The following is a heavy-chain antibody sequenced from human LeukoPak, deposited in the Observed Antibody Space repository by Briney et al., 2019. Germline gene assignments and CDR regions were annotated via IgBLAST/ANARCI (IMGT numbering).Heavy chain of an antibody. J-gene: IGHJ5*02. CDR3: AKPLYCSSNRCSHEEFDR. CDR2: IQNDGSNK. Sequence: GGSLRLSCAASGFTFSSYGMHWVRQAPGKGLELVAFIQNDGSNKYYADSVKGRFTISRDNSKNTLYLQMNSLRAEDTATYYCAKPLYCSSNRCSHEEFDRWGQGTLVTVSS. D-gene: IGHD2-2*01. CDR1: GFTFSSYG. V-gene: IGHV3-30*02.